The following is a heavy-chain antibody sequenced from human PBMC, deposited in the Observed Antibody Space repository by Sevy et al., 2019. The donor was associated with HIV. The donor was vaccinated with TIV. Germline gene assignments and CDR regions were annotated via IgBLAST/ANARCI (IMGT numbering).Heavy chain of an antibody. CDR1: GSDSRIYG. J-gene: IGHJ6*02. D-gene: IGHD4-17*01. V-gene: IGHV3-30*02. CDR2: IRYDGSTT. CDR3: VKGPHPAVTTSYAMDV. Sequence: GGSLSLSFTAPGSDSRIYGRHWAPQAPAKGLQCRTFIRYDGSTTYYADSVRGRFTISRDNSKNTLFLQMNSLRREDTAVYYCVKGPHPAVTTSYAMDVWGQGTTVTVSS.